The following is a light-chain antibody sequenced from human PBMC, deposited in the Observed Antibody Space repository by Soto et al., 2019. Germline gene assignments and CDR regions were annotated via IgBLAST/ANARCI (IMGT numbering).Light chain of an antibody. CDR2: GAS. Sequence: EIVLTQSPGTLSLSPGERATISCRTTLSVSSSYLAWYQQNPGQAPRLLIYGASSRATGIPDRFSGSGSGTDFTLIISRLEPEDFALYFCQQYGSSPLTFGGGTKVDIK. CDR1: LSVSSSY. CDR3: QQYGSSPLT. J-gene: IGKJ4*01. V-gene: IGKV3-20*01.